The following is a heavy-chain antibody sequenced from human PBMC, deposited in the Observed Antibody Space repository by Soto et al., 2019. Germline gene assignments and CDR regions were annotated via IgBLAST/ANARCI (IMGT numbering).Heavy chain of an antibody. J-gene: IGHJ3*02. CDR3: ARSGGWYTNDAFDI. V-gene: IGHV3-21*01. CDR2: ISSSSSYI. CDR1: GFTFSSYS. D-gene: IGHD6-19*01. Sequence: PGGSLRLSCAASGFTFSSYSMNWVRQAPGKGLEWVSSISSSSSYIYYADSVKGRFTISRDNAKNSLYLQMNSLRAEDTAVYYCARSGGWYTNDAFDIWGQGTMVTVSS.